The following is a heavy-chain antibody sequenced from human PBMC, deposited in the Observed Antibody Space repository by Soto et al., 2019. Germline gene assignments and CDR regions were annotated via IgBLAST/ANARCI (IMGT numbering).Heavy chain of an antibody. V-gene: IGHV4-31*03. J-gene: IGHJ4*02. Sequence: SETLSLTCTVSGGSISSGGYYWSWIRQHPGKGLEWIGNTHYSGNTFYNPSLRSRVTVSVDTSKNQLSLKLSSVTAADTAVYYCARGNIAYDPFDSWGQGTLVTVSS. CDR1: GGSISSGGYY. D-gene: IGHD3-3*01. CDR3: ARGNIAYDPFDS. CDR2: THYSGNT.